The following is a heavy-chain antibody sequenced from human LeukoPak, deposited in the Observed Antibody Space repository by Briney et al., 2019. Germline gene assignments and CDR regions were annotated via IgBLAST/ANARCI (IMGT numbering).Heavy chain of an antibody. CDR2: FDPEDGET. J-gene: IGHJ3*02. CDR1: GYTLTELS. V-gene: IGHV1-24*01. Sequence: ASVKVSCKVSGYTLTELSMHWVRQAPGKGLEWMGGFDPEDGETIYAQEFQGRVTMTEDTSTDTAYMELSSLRSEDTAVYYCATDGVVAAMNAFDIWGQGTMVTVSS. D-gene: IGHD2-15*01. CDR3: ATDGVVAAMNAFDI.